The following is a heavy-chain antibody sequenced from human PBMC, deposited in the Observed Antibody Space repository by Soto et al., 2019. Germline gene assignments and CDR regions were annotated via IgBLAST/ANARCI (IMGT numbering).Heavy chain of an antibody. CDR2: TYYRSKWYN. Sequence: SQTLSLTCAISGDSVSSNSAAWNWIRQSPSRGLEWLGRTYYRSKWYNDYAGSVKSRIRINPDTAKNQFSLQLLNLKASDTAIYYCTKGATSPFDSWGQGTRVTVSS. CDR3: TKGATSPFDS. CDR1: GDSVSSNSAA. D-gene: IGHD3-16*01. V-gene: IGHV6-1*01. J-gene: IGHJ4*02.